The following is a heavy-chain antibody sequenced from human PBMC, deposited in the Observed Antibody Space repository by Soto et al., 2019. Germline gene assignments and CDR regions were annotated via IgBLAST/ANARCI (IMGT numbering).Heavy chain of an antibody. J-gene: IGHJ4*02. Sequence: EVQLLESGGGLVQPGGSLRLSCAASGFTFSSYDMSWVRQAPGKGLEWVSAISGSGGSTYYADSVKGRFTISRDNSKNTLYLEMNSLRAEDTALYYCAKDVWGELDYFDYWGQGTLVTVSS. CDR3: AKDVWGELDYFDY. V-gene: IGHV3-23*01. CDR2: ISGSGGST. D-gene: IGHD1-26*01. CDR1: GFTFSSYD.